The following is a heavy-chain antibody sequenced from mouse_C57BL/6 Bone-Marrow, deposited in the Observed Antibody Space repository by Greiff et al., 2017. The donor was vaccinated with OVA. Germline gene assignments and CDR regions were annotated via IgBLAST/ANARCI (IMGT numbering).Heavy chain of an antibody. CDR2: IDPSDSET. CDR1: GYTFTSYW. V-gene: IGHV1-52*01. Sequence: VQLQQPGAELVRPGSSVKLSCKASGYTFTSYWMHWVKQRPIQGLEWIGNIDPSDSETHYNQKFKDKAIFTVDKSSSTAYMQLSSLTSKDSAVYYCARDGMNAMDYWGQGTSVTVSS. J-gene: IGHJ4*01. CDR3: ARDGMNAMDY.